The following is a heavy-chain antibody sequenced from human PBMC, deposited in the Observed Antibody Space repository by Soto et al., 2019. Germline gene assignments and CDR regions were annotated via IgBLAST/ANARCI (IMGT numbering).Heavy chain of an antibody. CDR3: ARRVIAAAGTGDYYYYGMDV. CDR1: GGTFSSYT. J-gene: IGHJ6*02. D-gene: IGHD6-13*01. Sequence: QVQLVQSGAEVKKPGSSVKVSCKASGGTFSSYTISWVRQAPGQGLEWMGRIIPILGIANYAQKFQGRVTITADKSTSTAYMELSSLRSEDTAVYYCARRVIAAAGTGDYYYYGMDVWGQGTTVTVSS. V-gene: IGHV1-69*02. CDR2: IIPILGIA.